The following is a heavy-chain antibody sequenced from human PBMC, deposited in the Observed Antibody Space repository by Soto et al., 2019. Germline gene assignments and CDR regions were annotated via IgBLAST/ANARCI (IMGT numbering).Heavy chain of an antibody. CDR2: IYYSGST. CDR1: GGSISNYY. D-gene: IGHD6-19*01. J-gene: IGHJ2*01. Sequence: QVQLQESGPGLVKPSETLSLTCTVSGGSISNYYWSWIRQPPGKGLEWIGYIYYSGSTNYNPSLKSRVTISVDTSKNQFSLKLSSVTAADTAVYYCARHSSGWYSWYFDLWGRGTLVTVSS. V-gene: IGHV4-59*08. CDR3: ARHSSGWYSWYFDL.